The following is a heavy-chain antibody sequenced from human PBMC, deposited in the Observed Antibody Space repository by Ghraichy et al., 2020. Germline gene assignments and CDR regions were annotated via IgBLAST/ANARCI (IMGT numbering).Heavy chain of an antibody. V-gene: IGHV3-7*02. D-gene: IGHD3-16*01. J-gene: IGHJ6*02. Sequence: GGSLRLSCVLSGLRFSNYWMNWVRQAPGKGLEWVANINEDGSEKKYEDSVKGRFIISRDNAKNSLYLQVNSLRDEDTAVYYCARGLYYGVDVWGQGTTVTVSS. CDR1: GLRFSNYW. CDR2: INEDGSEK. CDR3: ARGLYYGVDV.